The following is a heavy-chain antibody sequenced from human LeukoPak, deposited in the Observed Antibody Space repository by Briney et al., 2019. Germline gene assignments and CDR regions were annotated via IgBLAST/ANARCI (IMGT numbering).Heavy chain of an antibody. V-gene: IGHV3-7*01. Sequence: GGSLRLSCAASGFTFSSYWMNWVRQAPGKGLEWVANIKQDGSEKYYVDSVKGRFTISRDNAKNSLYLQMNSLRAEDTAVYYCARTLANWGSHAFDIWGQGTMVTVSS. D-gene: IGHD7-27*01. CDR3: ARTLANWGSHAFDI. J-gene: IGHJ3*02. CDR1: GFTFSSYW. CDR2: IKQDGSEK.